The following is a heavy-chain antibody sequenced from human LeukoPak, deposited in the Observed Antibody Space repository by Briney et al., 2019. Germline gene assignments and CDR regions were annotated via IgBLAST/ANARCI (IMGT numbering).Heavy chain of an antibody. CDR1: GFTFSSYS. CDR3: ARDRPSGWYLQYYFNY. CDR2: ISSSSSYI. D-gene: IGHD6-19*01. V-gene: IGHV3-21*01. Sequence: PGGSLRLSCAASGFTFSSYSMNWVRQAPGKGLEWVSSISSSSSYIYYADSVKGRFTISRDNAKNSLYLQMNSLRAEDTAVYYCARDRPSGWYLQYYFNYWGQGNLVTVSS. J-gene: IGHJ4*02.